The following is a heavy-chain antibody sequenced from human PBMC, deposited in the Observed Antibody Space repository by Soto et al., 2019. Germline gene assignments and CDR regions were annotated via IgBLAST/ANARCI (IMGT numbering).Heavy chain of an antibody. Sequence: QVQLQQWGAGLLKPSETLSLTCAVYGGSFSGYYWSWIRQPPGKGLEWIGEINHSGSTNYNPSLKIRVTISVDTSKIQFSLKLSSVTAADTAVYYCARRRIPRLNYYYGMDVWGQGTTVTVSS. CDR1: GGSFSGYY. CDR2: INHSGST. J-gene: IGHJ6*02. CDR3: ARRRIPRLNYYYGMDV. V-gene: IGHV4-34*01. D-gene: IGHD6-6*01.